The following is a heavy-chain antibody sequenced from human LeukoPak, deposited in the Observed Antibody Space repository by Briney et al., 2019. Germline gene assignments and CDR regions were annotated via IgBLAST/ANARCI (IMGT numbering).Heavy chain of an antibody. J-gene: IGHJ4*02. Sequence: PGGSLRLSCAASGFTFSSCGVQWVRQAPGKGLEWVAVIWYDGSNDYYADSVKGRFTISRDNSKNTLYLQMNGLRAEDTAVYYCARGGVYRRYDYRLLYYWGQGTLVIVSS. CDR3: ARGGVYRRYDYRLLYY. CDR2: IWYDGSND. D-gene: IGHD5-12*01. CDR1: GFTFSSCG. V-gene: IGHV3-33*01.